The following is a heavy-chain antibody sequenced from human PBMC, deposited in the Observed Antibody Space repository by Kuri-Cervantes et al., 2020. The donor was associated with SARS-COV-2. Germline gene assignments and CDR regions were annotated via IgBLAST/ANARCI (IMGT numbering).Heavy chain of an antibody. V-gene: IGHV4-59*12. Sequence: SETLSLTCAVYGGSFSGYYWSWIRQPPGKGLEWIGYIYYSGSTNYNPSLKSRVTISVDTSKNQFSLKLSSVTAADTAVYYCARTASTVTTNPYRYYFDYWGQGTLVTVSS. CDR3: ARTASTVTTNPYRYYFDY. D-gene: IGHD4-11*01. CDR2: IYYSGST. J-gene: IGHJ4*02. CDR1: GGSFSGYY.